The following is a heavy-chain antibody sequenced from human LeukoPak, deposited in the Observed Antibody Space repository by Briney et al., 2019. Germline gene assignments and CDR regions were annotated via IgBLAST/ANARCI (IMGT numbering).Heavy chain of an antibody. Sequence: PSETLSLTCAVYGGSFSGYYWSWIRQPPGKGLEWIGEINHSGSTNYNPSLKSRVTISVDTSKNQFSLKLSSVTAADTAVYYCARSRGGSVRYFDWPSFDYWGQGTLVTVSS. CDR2: INHSGST. J-gene: IGHJ4*02. V-gene: IGHV4-34*01. CDR3: ARSRGGSVRYFDWPSFDY. D-gene: IGHD3-9*01. CDR1: GGSFSGYY.